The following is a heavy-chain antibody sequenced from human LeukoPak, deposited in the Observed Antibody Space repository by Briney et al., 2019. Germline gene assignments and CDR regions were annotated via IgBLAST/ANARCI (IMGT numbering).Heavy chain of an antibody. CDR1: GFTFSSYD. Sequence: GGSLRLSCAASGFTFSSYDMHWVRQATGKGLEWVSAIGTAGDTYYPGSVKGRFTISRENAKNSLYLQMNSLRAGDTAVYYCAREQRITMVRGVITTCFFDYWSQGTLVTVSS. CDR3: AREQRITMVRGVITTCFFDY. D-gene: IGHD3-10*01. V-gene: IGHV3-13*01. CDR2: IGTAGDT. J-gene: IGHJ4*02.